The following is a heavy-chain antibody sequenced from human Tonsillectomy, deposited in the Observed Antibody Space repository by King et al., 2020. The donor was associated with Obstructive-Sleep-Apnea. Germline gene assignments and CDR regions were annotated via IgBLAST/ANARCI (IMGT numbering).Heavy chain of an antibody. V-gene: IGHV4-39*07. CDR1: GGSISSSSYY. CDR3: ARGVVGATVTTPLPYFDY. CDR2: IYYSWST. Sequence: LQLQESGPGLVKPSETLSLTCTVSGGSISSSSYYWGWIRQPPGEGLEWIGSIYYSWSTYYNPSLKSGVTISVDTSKNQFSLKLSSVTAADTAVYYCARGVVGATVTTPLPYFDYWGQGTLVTVSS. D-gene: IGHD4-17*01. J-gene: IGHJ4*02.